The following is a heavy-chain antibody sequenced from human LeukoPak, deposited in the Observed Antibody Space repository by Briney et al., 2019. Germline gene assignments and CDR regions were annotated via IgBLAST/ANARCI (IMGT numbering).Heavy chain of an antibody. CDR1: GYTLTSYD. CDR2: ISAYNGYT. CDR3: ARDQSTLMVRGVIIGTNWFDP. J-gene: IGHJ5*02. D-gene: IGHD3-10*01. Sequence: GASVKVSCKASGYTLTSYDISWVRQAPGQGLEWMGWISAYNGYTSYAQKFQGRVTMTTDTSTSTAYMELRSLRSDDTAVYYCARDQSTLMVRGVIIGTNWFDPWGQGTLVTVSS. V-gene: IGHV1-18*01.